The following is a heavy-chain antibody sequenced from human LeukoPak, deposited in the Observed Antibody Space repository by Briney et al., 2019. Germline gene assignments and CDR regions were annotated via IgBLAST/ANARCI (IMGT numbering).Heavy chain of an antibody. D-gene: IGHD6-19*01. CDR2: IYTSGST. Sequence: PSETLSLICTVSGGSISSYYWSWIRQPAGKGLEWIGRIYTSGSTNYNPSLKSRATMSVDTSKNQFSLKLSSVTAADTAVYYCARVGYSSKTYPREYGMDVWGQGTTVTVSS. J-gene: IGHJ6*02. CDR1: GGSISSYY. CDR3: ARVGYSSKTYPREYGMDV. V-gene: IGHV4-4*07.